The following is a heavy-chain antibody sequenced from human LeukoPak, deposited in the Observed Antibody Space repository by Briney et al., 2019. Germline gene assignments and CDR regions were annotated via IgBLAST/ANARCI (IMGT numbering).Heavy chain of an antibody. Sequence: GGTLRLSCAASGFTFSSYYMSWVRQAPGKGLEWVSSISCSGVSGLGGRTFYAHSVKGRVTISRDNSKNTFYLQMSSLRADDTAIYYCAKGVAVGEGYYYYGMDVWGQGTRVTVS. CDR3: AKGVAVGEGYYYYGMDV. V-gene: IGHV3-23*01. D-gene: IGHD6-19*01. J-gene: IGHJ6*02. CDR2: ISCSGVSGLGGRT. CDR1: GFTFSSYY.